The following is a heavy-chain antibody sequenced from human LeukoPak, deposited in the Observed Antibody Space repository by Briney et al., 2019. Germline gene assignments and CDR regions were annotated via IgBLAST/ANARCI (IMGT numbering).Heavy chain of an antibody. CDR3: GRALGSPLDY. CDR1: GFTISSDW. CDR2: INSDGSST. Sequence: GGSLRLSCAASGFTISSDWMHWVRQVPGKGLVWVSRINSDGSSTAYADSVKGRFTISRDNAKNTLYLQMNSLRVEDTAVYYCGRALGSPLDYWGQGTLVTVSS. D-gene: IGHD1-26*01. J-gene: IGHJ4*02. V-gene: IGHV3-74*01.